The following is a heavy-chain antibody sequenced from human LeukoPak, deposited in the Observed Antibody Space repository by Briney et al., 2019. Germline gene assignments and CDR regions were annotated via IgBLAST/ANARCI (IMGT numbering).Heavy chain of an antibody. CDR2: IIPIFGTA. CDR1: GGTFSSYA. D-gene: IGHD1-26*01. Sequence: ASVKVSCKASGGTFSSYAISWVRQAPGQGLVWMGGIIPIFGTANYAQKFQGRVTITADESTSTAYMELSSLRSEDTAVYYCARSMWSDRWFDPWGQGTLVTVSS. V-gene: IGHV1-69*01. CDR3: ARSMWSDRWFDP. J-gene: IGHJ5*02.